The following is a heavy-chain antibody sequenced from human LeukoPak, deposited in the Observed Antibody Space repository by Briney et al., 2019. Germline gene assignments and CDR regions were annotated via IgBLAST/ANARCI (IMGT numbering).Heavy chain of an antibody. CDR1: GGSISSGGYY. D-gene: IGHD6-19*01. CDR3: ARLINSSGWSYYFDY. Sequence: SQTLSLTCTVSGGSISSGGYYWSWIRQHPGKGLEWIGYIYYSGSTYYNPSLKSRVTISVDTSKNQFSLKLSSVTAADTAVYYCARLINSSGWSYYFDYWGQGTLVTVSS. CDR2: IYYSGST. J-gene: IGHJ4*02. V-gene: IGHV4-31*03.